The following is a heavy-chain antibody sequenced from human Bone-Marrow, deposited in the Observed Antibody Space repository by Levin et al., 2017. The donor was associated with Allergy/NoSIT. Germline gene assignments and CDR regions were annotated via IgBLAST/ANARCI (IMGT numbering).Heavy chain of an antibody. V-gene: IGHV3-20*04. D-gene: IGHD1-1*01. J-gene: IGHJ2*01. CDR3: ARRAAATVDWYFDL. CDR2: LNWNGAAA. CDR1: GFTFDDYG. Sequence: PGGSLRLSCIASGFTFDDYGVAWVRQVPRKGLEWVSGLNWNGAAAGYADSVKGRFSISRDNAKKSVFLQMSSLRAEDTALYYCARRAAATVDWYFDLWGRGTLVTVSS.